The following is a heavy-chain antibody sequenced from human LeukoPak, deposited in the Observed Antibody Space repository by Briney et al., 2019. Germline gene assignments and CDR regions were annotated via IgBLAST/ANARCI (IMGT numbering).Heavy chain of an antibody. CDR2: IYHSGST. CDR1: GGSISSGDYY. CDR3: ARRGGKVDY. V-gene: IGHV4-39*07. Sequence: SETLSLTCTVSGGSISSGDYYWGWIRQPPGKGLEWIGSIYHSGSTYYNPSLKSRVTISVDTSKNQFSLKLSSVTAADTAVYYCARRGGKVDYWGQGTLVTVSS. D-gene: IGHD4-23*01. J-gene: IGHJ4*02.